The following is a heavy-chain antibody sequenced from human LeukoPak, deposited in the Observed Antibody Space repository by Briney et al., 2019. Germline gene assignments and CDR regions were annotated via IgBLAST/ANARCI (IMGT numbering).Heavy chain of an antibody. J-gene: IGHJ3*02. V-gene: IGHV3-23*01. CDR1: GLTFSIYA. D-gene: IGHD5-18*01. Sequence: GGSLRLSCAASGLTFSIYAVNWVRQAPGKGLEWVSTISGSGGSTYYADSVKGRFTISRDNSKNTLYLQMNSLRAEDTAVYYCAKSRGYNYRDAFDIWGQGTMVTVSS. CDR3: AKSRGYNYRDAFDI. CDR2: ISGSGGST.